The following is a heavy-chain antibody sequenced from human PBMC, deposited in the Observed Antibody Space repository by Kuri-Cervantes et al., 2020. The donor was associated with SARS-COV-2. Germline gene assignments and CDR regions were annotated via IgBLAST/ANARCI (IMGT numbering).Heavy chain of an antibody. V-gene: IGHV3-7*01. CDR2: IKQDGSEK. CDR1: GFTFSISW. J-gene: IGHJ5*02. Sequence: GGSLRLSCGVSGFTFSISWMTWVRQAPGKGLEWVANIKQDGSEKYYVDSVKGRFTISRDNVKNSLYLQMNSLRAEDTAVYYCARRITIFGVVIIRRWFDPWGQGTLVTVSS. CDR3: ARRITIFGVVIIRRWFDP. D-gene: IGHD3-3*01.